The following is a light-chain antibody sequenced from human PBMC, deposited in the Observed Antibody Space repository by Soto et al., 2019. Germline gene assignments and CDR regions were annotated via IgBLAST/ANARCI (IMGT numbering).Light chain of an antibody. V-gene: IGLV1-51*02. J-gene: IGLJ2*01. CDR1: SSNIGSNV. Sequence: QSVLTQPPSVSAAPGQKVTISCSGSSSNIGSNVVSWYQQVPGTAPRLLTYDDTKRASGIPDRFSGSKSGSSATLGITGLQTGDEAHYYCGTWDNSLSVVVFGGGTKLTVL. CDR3: GTWDNSLSVVV. CDR2: DDT.